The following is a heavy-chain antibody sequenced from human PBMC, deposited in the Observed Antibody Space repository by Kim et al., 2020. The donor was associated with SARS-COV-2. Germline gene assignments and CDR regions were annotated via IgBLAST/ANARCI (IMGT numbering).Heavy chain of an antibody. J-gene: IGHJ4*02. CDR3: ARGTYYYDSSLDKFDY. D-gene: IGHD3-22*01. Sequence: SLKSRVTISVDTSKNQFSLKLTSVTAADTAVYYCARGTYYYDSSLDKFDYWGQGTLVTVSS. V-gene: IGHV4-31*02.